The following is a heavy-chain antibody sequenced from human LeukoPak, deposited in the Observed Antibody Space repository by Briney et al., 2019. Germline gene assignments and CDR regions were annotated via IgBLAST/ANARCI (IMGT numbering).Heavy chain of an antibody. J-gene: IGHJ4*02. CDR2: ISGSGGST. Sequence: GGSLRLSCAASGFTFSSYAMSWVRQAPGKGLEGVSAISGSGGSTYYADPVKGRFTISRDNSKNTLYLQMNSLRAEDTAVYYCAKVQLLRFLEWSPSGYFDYWGQGTLVTVSS. CDR3: AKVQLLRFLEWSPSGYFDY. CDR1: GFTFSSYA. V-gene: IGHV3-23*01. D-gene: IGHD3-3*01.